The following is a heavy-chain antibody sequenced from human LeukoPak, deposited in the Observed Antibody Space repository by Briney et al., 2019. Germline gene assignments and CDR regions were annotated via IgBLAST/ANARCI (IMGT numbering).Heavy chain of an antibody. J-gene: IGHJ4*02. V-gene: IGHV3-7*03. D-gene: IGHD3-22*01. CDR1: GLTFNKYW. CDR3: AKHPSGYYYDHFDY. Sequence: GGSLRLSCEASGLTFNKYWMTWVRQAPGKGLEWVANIKQDGSEKNYVDSVKGRFTISRDNSKNTLYLQMNNLRAEDTAVYYCAKHPSGYYYDHFDYWGQGTLVTVSS. CDR2: IKQDGSEK.